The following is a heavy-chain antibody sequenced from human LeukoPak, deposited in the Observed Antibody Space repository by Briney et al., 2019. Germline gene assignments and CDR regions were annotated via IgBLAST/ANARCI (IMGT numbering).Heavy chain of an antibody. J-gene: IGHJ6*03. V-gene: IGHV1-2*06. D-gene: IGHD2-21*02. CDR3: ARVVTAVYYYYMDV. CDR1: GYTFTSYY. CDR2: INPNSGGT. Sequence: ASVKVSCKASGYTFTSYYMHWVRQAPGQGLEWMGRINPNSGGTNYAQKFQGRVTMTRDTSISTACMELSRLRSDDTAVYYCARVVTAVYYYYMDVWAKGPRSPSP.